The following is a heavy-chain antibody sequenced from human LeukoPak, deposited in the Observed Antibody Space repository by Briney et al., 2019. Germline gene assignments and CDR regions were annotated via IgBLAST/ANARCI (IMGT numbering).Heavy chain of an antibody. CDR2: INPNSGGT. J-gene: IGHJ5*02. Sequence: ASVKVSCTASGYTFTGYYMHWVRQARGQGLEWMGWINPNSGGTNYAQKFQGRVTMTRDTSISTAYMELSRLRSDDTAVYYCARDSLASLPVVVVAAPSWGQGTLVTVSS. CDR3: ARDSLASLPVVVVAAPS. CDR1: GYTFTGYY. V-gene: IGHV1-2*02. D-gene: IGHD2-15*01.